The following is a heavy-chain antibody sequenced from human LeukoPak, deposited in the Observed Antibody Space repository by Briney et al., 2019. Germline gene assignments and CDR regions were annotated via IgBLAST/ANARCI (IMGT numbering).Heavy chain of an antibody. CDR2: MHPNSGNT. CDR1: GYTFTSYD. Sequence: ASVKVSCKASGYTFTSYDINWVRQAPGQGLEWMGWMHPNSGNTGYAQKFQGRVTMTRNTSISTAYMELSRLRSEDTAVYYCARAAYCSSTSCSGADYWGQGTLVTVSS. CDR3: ARAAYCSSTSCSGADY. D-gene: IGHD2-2*01. J-gene: IGHJ4*02. V-gene: IGHV1-8*01.